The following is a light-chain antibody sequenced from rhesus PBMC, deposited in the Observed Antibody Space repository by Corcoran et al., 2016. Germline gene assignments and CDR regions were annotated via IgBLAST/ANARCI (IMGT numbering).Light chain of an antibody. CDR2: DVS. CDR3: SSYGSSYIYM. J-gene: IGLJ1*01. CDR1: SSDIGVFKR. Sequence: QAAPPPSPSVSGSPGQSVTIACTGTSSDIGVFKRVSWYQHHPGKAPKLMIYDVSKRPSGISDRFSGSKSANTASLTISGLQAEDEADYYCSSYGSSYIYMFGGGTRLTVL. V-gene: IGLV2-13*03.